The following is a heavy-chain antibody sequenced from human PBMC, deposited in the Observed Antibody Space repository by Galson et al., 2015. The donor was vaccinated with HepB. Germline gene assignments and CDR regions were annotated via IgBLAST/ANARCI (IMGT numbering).Heavy chain of an antibody. CDR2: ISYDGSNK. CDR3: AKDRGYSYGLFDY. D-gene: IGHD5-18*01. CDR1: GFTFSSYG. V-gene: IGHV3-30*18. Sequence: LRLSCAASGFTFSSYGMHWVRQAPGKGLEWVAVISYDGSNKYYADSVKGRFTISRDNSKNTLYLQMNSLRAEDTAVYYCAKDRGYSYGLFDYWGQGTLVTVSS. J-gene: IGHJ4*02.